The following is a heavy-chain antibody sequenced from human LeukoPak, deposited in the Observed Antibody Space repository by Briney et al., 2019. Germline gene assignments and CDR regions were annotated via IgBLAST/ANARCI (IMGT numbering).Heavy chain of an antibody. J-gene: IGHJ4*02. CDR2: ISYDGSNK. V-gene: IGHV3-30-3*01. CDR1: GFTFSSYA. Sequence: PGRSLRLSCAASGFTFSSYAMHWVRQAPGKGLEWVAVISYDGSNKYYADSVKGRFTISRDNSKNTLYLQMNSLRAEDTAVYYCARAGDGIAVAGTGDWGQGTLVTVSS. CDR3: ARAGDGIAVAGTGD. D-gene: IGHD6-19*01.